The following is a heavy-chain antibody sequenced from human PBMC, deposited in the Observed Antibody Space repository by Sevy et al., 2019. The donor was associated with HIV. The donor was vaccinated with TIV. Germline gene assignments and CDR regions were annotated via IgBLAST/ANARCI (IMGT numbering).Heavy chain of an antibody. Sequence: GGSLRLSCAASGFSFSNYAMGWVRQTPGKGLEWFSAITDGGGDTYHADSVKGRFTISRDNSKNTVYLQMNNLRPEDTAVYYCAKWGGDYSGDSLHHWGQGILVTVSS. CDR1: GFSFSNYA. CDR2: ITDGGGDT. CDR3: AKWGGDYSGDSLHH. J-gene: IGHJ5*02. V-gene: IGHV3-23*01. D-gene: IGHD2-21*02.